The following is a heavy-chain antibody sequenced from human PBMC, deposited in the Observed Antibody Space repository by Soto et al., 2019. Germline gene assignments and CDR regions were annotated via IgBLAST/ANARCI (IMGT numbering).Heavy chain of an antibody. CDR3: ARDGGSSAQYYYGMDV. J-gene: IGHJ6*02. Sequence: ASVKVSCKASGYTFTAYYLYWVRQAPGQGLEWMGWINPNSGTINYPQKFQDRVTMTRDTSISTVYMELSRLRSDDTAVYFCARDGGSSAQYYYGMDVWGQGTTVTSP. CDR1: GYTFTAYY. CDR2: INPNSGTI. V-gene: IGHV1-2*02. D-gene: IGHD6-25*01.